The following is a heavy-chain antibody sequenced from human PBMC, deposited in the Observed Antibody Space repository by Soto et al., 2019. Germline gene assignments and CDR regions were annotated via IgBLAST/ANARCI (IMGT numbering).Heavy chain of an antibody. CDR3: ARGQYDFWSGYYEGDWFDP. J-gene: IGHJ5*02. D-gene: IGHD3-3*01. V-gene: IGHV2-5*01. CDR2: IYWNDDK. CDR1: GFSLSTSGVG. Sequence: QITLKESGPTLVNPTQTLTLTCTFSGFSLSTSGVGVGWIRQPPGKALEWLGLIYWNDDKRYSPSLESRLTITKDTSKNQVVLTMTNMDPVDTATYYCARGQYDFWSGYYEGDWFDPWGQGTLVTVSS.